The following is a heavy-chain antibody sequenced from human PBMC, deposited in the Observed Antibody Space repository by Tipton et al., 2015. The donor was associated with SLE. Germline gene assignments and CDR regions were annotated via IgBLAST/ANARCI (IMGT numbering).Heavy chain of an antibody. J-gene: IGHJ6*03. D-gene: IGHD2-15*01. CDR2: VNHSRNT. Sequence: TLSLTCAVYGGSFSGYSWNWIRQPPGKGLEWIGGVNHSRNTIYNPSLKSRVTISLDTSKNQFSLKLNSVTAADTAVYYCARGIAGYYCYCYMDVWGKGTTVTVSS. CDR3: ARGIAGYYCYCYMDV. CDR1: GGSFSGYS. V-gene: IGHV4-34*01.